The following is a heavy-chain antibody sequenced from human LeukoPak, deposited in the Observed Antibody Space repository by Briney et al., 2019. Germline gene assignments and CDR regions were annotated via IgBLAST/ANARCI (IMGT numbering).Heavy chain of an antibody. D-gene: IGHD6-13*01. CDR2: ITSSGSTI. V-gene: IGHV3-48*03. CDR3: ARPGYSSSWSAFDI. J-gene: IGHJ3*02. Sequence: GGSLRLSCAASGPTFSAYDMNWVRQAPGKGLEWVSHITSSGSTIYYADSVKGRFTISRDNAKNSLYLQMNSLRAEDTAVYYCARPGYSSSWSAFDIWGQGTMVTVSS. CDR1: GPTFSAYD.